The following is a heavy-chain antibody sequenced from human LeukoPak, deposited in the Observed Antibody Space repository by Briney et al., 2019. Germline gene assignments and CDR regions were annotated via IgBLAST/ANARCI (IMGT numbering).Heavy chain of an antibody. CDR1: GFTFSSYE. V-gene: IGHV3-23*01. CDR3: AKVSESNYDILTGYYTPYYFDY. Sequence: GGSLRLSCEVSGFTFSSYEMNWVRQAPGKGLEWVSGISDSGGSTFYADSVKGRFTISRDNSKNILYLQMNSLRADDTAVYYCAKVSESNYDILTGYYTPYYFDYWGQGTLVTVSS. D-gene: IGHD3-9*01. J-gene: IGHJ4*02. CDR2: ISDSGGST.